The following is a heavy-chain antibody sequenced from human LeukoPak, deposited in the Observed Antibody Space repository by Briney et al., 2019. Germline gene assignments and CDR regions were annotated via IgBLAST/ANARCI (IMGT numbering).Heavy chain of an antibody. CDR3: ARRTVTTPAYFDY. V-gene: IGHV4-59*08. CDR2: IYYSGST. Sequence: SETLSLTCTVSGGSISSYYWSWIRQPPGKGLEWIGYIYYSGSTNYNPSLKSRVTISVDTSKNQFSLKLSSVTAADTAVYYCARRTVTTPAYFDYWGQGTLVTVSS. J-gene: IGHJ4*02. D-gene: IGHD4-17*01. CDR1: GGSISSYY.